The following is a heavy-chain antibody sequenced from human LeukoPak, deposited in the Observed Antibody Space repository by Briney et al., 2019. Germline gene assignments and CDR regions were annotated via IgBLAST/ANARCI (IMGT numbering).Heavy chain of an antibody. CDR2: IYYSGRT. CDR3: ARHSSSWYHFDY. V-gene: IGHV4-59*08. Sequence: SETLSLTCSVSGGSINNYFWTWIRQPPGKALEWIGHIYYSGRTNYSPSLKSRVTISVDTSNQQFSLKLSSVTAADTAVYYCARHSSSWYHFDYWGQGTLVTVSP. J-gene: IGHJ4*02. D-gene: IGHD6-13*01. CDR1: GGSINNYF.